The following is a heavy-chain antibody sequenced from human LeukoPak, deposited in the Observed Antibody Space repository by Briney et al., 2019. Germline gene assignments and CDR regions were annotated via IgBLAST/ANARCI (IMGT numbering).Heavy chain of an antibody. V-gene: IGHV4-34*01. Sequence: SETLSLTCAVYGGSFSGYYWSWIRQPPGKGLEWIGEINHSGSTNYNPSLKRRVTISVDTSKNQFSLKLSSVTAADTAVYYCARSDSSGYSFTYYYYGMDVWGQGTTVTVSS. CDR3: ARSDSSGYSFTYYYYGMDV. CDR2: INHSGST. CDR1: GGSFSGYY. D-gene: IGHD3-22*01. J-gene: IGHJ6*02.